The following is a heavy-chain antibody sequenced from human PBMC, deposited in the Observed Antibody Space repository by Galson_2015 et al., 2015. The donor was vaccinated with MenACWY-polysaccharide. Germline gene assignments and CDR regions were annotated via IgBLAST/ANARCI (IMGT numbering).Heavy chain of an antibody. CDR3: VKGGWADN. D-gene: IGHD1-26*01. Sequence: SLRLSCAASGFNFSMYVMTWVRQAPGKGLEWVSAISSGGDTTYYIDSVKGRFTIPRDNPKDTVHLQMDSLRAEDTALYYCVKGGWADNWGQGTLVTVSS. J-gene: IGHJ4*02. CDR1: GFNFSMYV. CDR2: ISSGGDTT. V-gene: IGHV3-23*02.